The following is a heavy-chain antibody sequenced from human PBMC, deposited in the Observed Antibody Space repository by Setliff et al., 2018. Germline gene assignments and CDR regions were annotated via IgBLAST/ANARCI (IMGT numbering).Heavy chain of an antibody. V-gene: IGHV1-69*05. CDR1: GYIFNNYF. CDR3: VREGVDSRSSTDYRYYMDV. CDR2: TIPMFGTT. D-gene: IGHD3-22*01. J-gene: IGHJ6*03. Sequence: SVKVSCKASGYIFNNYFLHWVRQAPGQGLEWMGGTIPMFGTTNYARKFQGRVTIITDESTSTAYMQLSSLGSEDTAVYYCVREGVDSRSSTDYRYYMDVWGKGTTVTVSS.